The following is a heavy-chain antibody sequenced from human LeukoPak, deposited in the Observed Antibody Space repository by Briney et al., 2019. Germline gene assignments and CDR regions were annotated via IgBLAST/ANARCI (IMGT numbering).Heavy chain of an antibody. CDR3: ARSHPTNDYSNQNWFDP. D-gene: IGHD4-11*01. J-gene: IGHJ5*02. CDR1: GYTFTGYY. Sequence: ASVKVSCKASGYTFTGYYMHWVRQAPGQGLEWMGRIIPILGIANYAQKFQGRVTITADKSTSTAYMELSSLRSEDTAVYYCARSHPTNDYSNQNWFDPWGQGTLVTVSS. CDR2: IIPILGIA. V-gene: IGHV1-69*02.